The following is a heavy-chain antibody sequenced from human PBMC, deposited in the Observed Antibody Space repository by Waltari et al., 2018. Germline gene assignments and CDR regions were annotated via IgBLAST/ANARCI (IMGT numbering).Heavy chain of an antibody. J-gene: IGHJ4*02. CDR2: INHSGST. CDR3: AKDNGGGITGTTDY. D-gene: IGHD1-7*01. CDR1: DGSFSGYY. V-gene: IGHV4-34*01. Sequence: QVQLQQWGAGLLKPSETLSLTCAVYDGSFSGYYWSWIRQPPGKGLEWIGEINHSGSTNYNPSLKSRVTISVDTSKNQFSLKLTSVTAADTALYYCAKDNGGGITGTTDYWGQGTLVTVSS.